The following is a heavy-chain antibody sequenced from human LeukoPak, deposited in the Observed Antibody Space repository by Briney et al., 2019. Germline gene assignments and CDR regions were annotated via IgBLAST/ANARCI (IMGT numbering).Heavy chain of an antibody. D-gene: IGHD2-21*02. V-gene: IGHV1-8*01. CDR3: ASWGAYCGGDCYSDYYFDY. J-gene: IGHJ4*02. Sequence: ASVKVSCKASGYTFTSHDINWVRQATGQGLEWMGWMSPNSGDTGYAQKFQGRVTITADESTSTAYMELSSLRSEDTAVYYCASWGAYCGGDCYSDYYFDYWGQGTLVTVSS. CDR2: MSPNSGDT. CDR1: GYTFTSHD.